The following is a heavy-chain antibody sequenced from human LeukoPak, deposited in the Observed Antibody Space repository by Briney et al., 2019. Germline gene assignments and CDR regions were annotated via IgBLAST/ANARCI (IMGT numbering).Heavy chain of an antibody. V-gene: IGHV3-23*01. CDR1: GFTFSSYA. Sequence: GGSLRLPCAASGFTFSSYAMSWVRQAPGKGLEWVSAISGSGGSTYYADSVKGRFTISRDNSKNTLYLQMNSLRAEDTAVYYCVTDYFDRSGDYTADYWGQGSLVTVSS. D-gene: IGHD3-22*01. J-gene: IGHJ4*02. CDR3: VTDYFDRSGDYTADY. CDR2: ISGSGGST.